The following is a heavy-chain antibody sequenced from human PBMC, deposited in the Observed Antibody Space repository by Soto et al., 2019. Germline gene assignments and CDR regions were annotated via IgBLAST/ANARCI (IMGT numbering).Heavy chain of an antibody. CDR3: ARDLSSTRPLLSRLPPMDV. CDR2: IIPIFGTA. CDR1: GGTFSSYA. D-gene: IGHD6-13*01. J-gene: IGHJ6*02. Sequence: SVKVSCKASGGTFSSYAISWVRQAPGQGLEWMGGIIPIFGTANYAQKFQGRVTITADESTSTAYMELSSLRSEDTAVYYCARDLSSTRPLLSRLPPMDVWGQGTTVTVSS. V-gene: IGHV1-69*13.